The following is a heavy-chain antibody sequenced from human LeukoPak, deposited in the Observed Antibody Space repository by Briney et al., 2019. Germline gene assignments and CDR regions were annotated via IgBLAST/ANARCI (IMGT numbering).Heavy chain of an antibody. Sequence: PSETLSLTWTVSGGSISSYYWSWIRQPPGKGLEWIGYIYYSGSTNYNPSLKSRVTISVDTSKNQFSLKLSSVTAADTAVYYCARGGYSSGQVDYWGQGTLVTVSS. CDR2: IYYSGST. CDR3: ARGGYSSGQVDY. V-gene: IGHV4-59*01. CDR1: GGSISSYY. J-gene: IGHJ4*02. D-gene: IGHD6-19*01.